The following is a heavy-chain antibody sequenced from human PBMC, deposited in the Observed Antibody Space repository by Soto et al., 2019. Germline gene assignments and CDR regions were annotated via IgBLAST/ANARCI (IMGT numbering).Heavy chain of an antibody. V-gene: IGHV1-69*13. CDR1: GGPFSSYA. J-gene: IGHJ5*02. CDR3: AREDSRSGASANWFDP. CDR2: IIHIFGTA. Sequence: SVKVSCKASGGPFSSYAISWVRHAPGQGLEWMGGIIHIFGTANYAQKFQGRVTITADESTSTAYMELSGRRSEDTAVYYCAREDSRSGASANWFDPWGQGTLVTVSS. D-gene: IGHD3-22*01.